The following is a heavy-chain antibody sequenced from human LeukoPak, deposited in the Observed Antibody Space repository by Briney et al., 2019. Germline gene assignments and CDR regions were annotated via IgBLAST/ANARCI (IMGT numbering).Heavy chain of an antibody. CDR1: GGSISSSSYY. J-gene: IGHJ4*02. CDR3: AIRGYSYGLQFDY. CDR2: IYYSGST. D-gene: IGHD5-18*01. Sequence: PSETLSLTCTVSGGSISSSSYYWGWIRQPPGKGLEWIGSIYYSGSTYYNPSLKSRVTISVDTSKSQFSLKLSSVTAADTAVYYCAIRGYSYGLQFDYWGQGTLVTVSS. V-gene: IGHV4-39*01.